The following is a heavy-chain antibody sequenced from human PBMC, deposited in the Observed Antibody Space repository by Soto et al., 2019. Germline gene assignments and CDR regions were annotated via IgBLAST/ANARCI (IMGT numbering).Heavy chain of an antibody. V-gene: IGHV3-9*02. J-gene: IGHJ4*02. CDR2: ISSNSDTI. CDR3: ARAIVGDTAPFDC. Sequence: GGSLRLSCVASGFTADDYAMHWVRQAPGKGLEWVSGISSNSDTIDYADSVKGRFTISRDNAKNSLFLQMNSLRPEDTALYYCARAIVGDTAPFDCWGQGTLVTVSS. D-gene: IGHD1-26*01. CDR1: GFTADDYA.